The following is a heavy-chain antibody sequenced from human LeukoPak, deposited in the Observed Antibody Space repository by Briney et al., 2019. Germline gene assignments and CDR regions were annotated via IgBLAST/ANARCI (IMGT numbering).Heavy chain of an antibody. D-gene: IGHD6-13*01. CDR3: ARTLAAVPEYFQH. CDR2: IDPSDSYT. CDR1: GYSFTSYW. Sequence: GESLRISCKGSGYSFTSYWINWVRQMPGKGLEWMGRIDPSDSYTNYSPSLQGQVTISADKSISTAYLQWSSLKASDTAMYFCARTLAAVPEYFQHWGQGTLVTVSS. J-gene: IGHJ1*01. V-gene: IGHV5-10-1*04.